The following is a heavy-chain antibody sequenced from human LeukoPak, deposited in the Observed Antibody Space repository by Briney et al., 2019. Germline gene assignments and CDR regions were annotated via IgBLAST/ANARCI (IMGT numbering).Heavy chain of an antibody. CDR3: ARLGKEGGELIPIHGKDG. Sequence: PSETLSLTCTVSGGSISSYYWSWIRQPPGKGLEWIGYIYYSGSTNYNPSLKSRVTISVDTSKNQFSLKLSSVTAADTAVYYWARLGKEGGELIPIHGKDGWGQGTTVTVSS. V-gene: IGHV4-59*08. CDR1: GGSISSYY. J-gene: IGHJ6*02. D-gene: IGHD3-10*01. CDR2: IYYSGST.